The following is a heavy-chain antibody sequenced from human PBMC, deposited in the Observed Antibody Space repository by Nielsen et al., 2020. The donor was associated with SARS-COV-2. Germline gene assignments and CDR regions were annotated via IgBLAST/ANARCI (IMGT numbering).Heavy chain of an antibody. CDR1: GYTFTSYA. CDR2: INAGNGNT. Sequence: ASVKVSCKASGYTFTSYAMHWVRQAPGQRLEWMGWINAGNGNTKYSQKFLGRVTITRDTSASTAHMELASLNSEDTAIYYCAREAGRGTLSGTERYFDFWGQGTLVTVSS. CDR3: AREAGRGTLSGTERYFDF. J-gene: IGHJ4*02. D-gene: IGHD1/OR15-1a*01. V-gene: IGHV1-3*01.